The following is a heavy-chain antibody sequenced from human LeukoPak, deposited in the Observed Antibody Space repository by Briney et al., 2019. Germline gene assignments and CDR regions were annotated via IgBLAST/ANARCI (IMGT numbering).Heavy chain of an antibody. CDR3: ARDPLAGTGWFDP. Sequence: PGGSLRLSCAASGFTFSSYSMNWVRQAPGNGLKWVSSISSSSSYIYYADSVKGRFTISRDNAKNSLYLQMNSLRAEDTAVYYCARDPLAGTGWFDPWGQGTLVTVSS. V-gene: IGHV3-21*01. CDR2: ISSSSSYI. D-gene: IGHD6-13*01. CDR1: GFTFSSYS. J-gene: IGHJ5*02.